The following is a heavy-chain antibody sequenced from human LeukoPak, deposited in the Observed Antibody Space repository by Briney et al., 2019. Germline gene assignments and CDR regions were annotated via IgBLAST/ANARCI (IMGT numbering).Heavy chain of an antibody. Sequence: GGSLRLSCAASGFTFSSYAMSWVRQPPGKGLEWVSVIRHSDDSTYNADSVKGWFTISRDISKNTLYLQMNSLSAEDTAIYYCAKTLFGVAIVLDSWGPGTLVTVSS. CDR3: AKTLFGVAIVLDS. CDR1: GFTFSSYA. V-gene: IGHV3-23*01. D-gene: IGHD3-3*01. J-gene: IGHJ4*02. CDR2: IRHSDDST.